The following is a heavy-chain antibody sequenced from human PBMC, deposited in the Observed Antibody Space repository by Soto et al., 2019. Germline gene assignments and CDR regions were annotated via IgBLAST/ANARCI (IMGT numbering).Heavy chain of an antibody. CDR3: AKGRYCSGGSCYFYYFDY. Sequence: GGSLRLSCAASGFTFSSYAMSWVRQAPGKGLEWVSAISGSGGSTYYADSVKGRFTISRDNSKNTLYLQMNSLRAEDTAVYYCAKGRYCSGGSCYFYYFDYWGQGTLVTSPQ. CDR2: ISGSGGST. D-gene: IGHD2-15*01. V-gene: IGHV3-23*01. CDR1: GFTFSSYA. J-gene: IGHJ4*02.